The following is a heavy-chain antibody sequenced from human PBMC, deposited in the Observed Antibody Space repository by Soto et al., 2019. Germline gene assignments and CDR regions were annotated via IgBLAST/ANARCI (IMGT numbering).Heavy chain of an antibody. CDR1: GFSFGSYS. V-gene: IGHV3-48*02. J-gene: IGHJ6*02. Sequence: HPGGSLRLSCAPSGFSFGSYSINWVRQAPGKGLEWVSFISGRGTTTYYADSVRGRFTVSRDNAKNSLSLEVNSLRDEDTAVYYCARLGYCSSATCKYYFYYYGMDVWGQGTTVTVSS. CDR2: ISGRGTTT. CDR3: ARLGYCSSATCKYYFYYYGMDV. D-gene: IGHD2-2*01.